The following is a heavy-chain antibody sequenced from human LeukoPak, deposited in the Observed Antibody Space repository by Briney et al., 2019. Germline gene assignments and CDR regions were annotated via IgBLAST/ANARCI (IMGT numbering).Heavy chain of an antibody. J-gene: IGHJ6*02. CDR1: GYTFTGYY. Sequence: ASVKVSCKASGYTFTGYYMHWVRQATGQGLEWMGWMNPNSGNTGYAQKFQGRVTMTRNTSISTAYMELSSLRSEDTAVYYCARTSSSWSSYYGMDAWGQGTTVTVSS. CDR3: ARTSSSWSSYYGMDA. CDR2: MNPNSGNT. V-gene: IGHV1-8*02. D-gene: IGHD6-13*01.